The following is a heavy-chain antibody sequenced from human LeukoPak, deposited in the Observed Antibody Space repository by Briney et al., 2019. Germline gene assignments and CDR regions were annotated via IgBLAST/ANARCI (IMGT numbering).Heavy chain of an antibody. CDR2: IIPIFGTA. CDR3: AVAAMIVDNKASDY. D-gene: IGHD3-22*01. V-gene: IGHV1-69*13. Sequence: SVKVSCKASGGTFSSYAVSWVRQAPGQGLEWMGGIIPIFGTANYAQKFQGRVTITADESTSTAYMELSSLRSEDTAVYYCAVAAMIVDNKASDYWGQGTLVTVSS. J-gene: IGHJ4*02. CDR1: GGTFSSYA.